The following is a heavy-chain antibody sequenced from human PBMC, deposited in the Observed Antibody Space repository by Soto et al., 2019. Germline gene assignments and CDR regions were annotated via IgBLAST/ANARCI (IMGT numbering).Heavy chain of an antibody. CDR3: ASQDPPRDRYCTSPSCYNHYYYGMDI. J-gene: IGHJ6*02. CDR1: GGAFGTFA. D-gene: IGHD2-2*02. CDR2: IIPIYGTA. V-gene: IGHV1-69*01. Sequence: QVQLDQSGAEVKKPGSSVKVSCKASGGAFGTFAISWVRQAPGQGLEWMGGIIPIYGTAHYAQIFKGRVTISADASTDTGYMEVTSLTSADTAVYYCASQDPPRDRYCTSPSCYNHYYYGMDIWGQGTTVSVSS.